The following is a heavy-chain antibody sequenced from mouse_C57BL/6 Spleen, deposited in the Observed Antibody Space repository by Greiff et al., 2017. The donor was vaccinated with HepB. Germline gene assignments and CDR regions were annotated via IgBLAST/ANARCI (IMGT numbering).Heavy chain of an antibody. CDR1: GYSFTGYY. D-gene: IGHD2-3*01. V-gene: IGHV1-42*01. J-gene: IGHJ2*01. Sequence: VQLQQSGPELVKPGASVKISCKASGYSFTGYYMNWVKQSPEKSLEWIGEINPSTGGTTYNQKFKAKATLTVDKSSSTAYMQLKSLTSEDSAVYYGARGTDGYYVNDFDYWGQGTTLTVSS. CDR2: INPSTGGT. CDR3: ARGTDGYYVNDFDY.